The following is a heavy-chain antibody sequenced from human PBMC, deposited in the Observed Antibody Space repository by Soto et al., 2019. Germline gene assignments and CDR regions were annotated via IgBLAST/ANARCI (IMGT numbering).Heavy chain of an antibody. D-gene: IGHD3-16*01. CDR1: AASFSKYY. V-gene: IGHV4-59*01. J-gene: IGHJ4*02. CDR2: IYFNGNT. Sequence: LSLPCTVSAASFSKYYWTWIRQPPGKGLEWIGYIYFNGNTKYNPSLEGRLTISIDTSKKEFSLKLTSVTAADAAVYYCASVTFGGIVLAHWGQGTLVTVSS. CDR3: ASVTFGGIVLAH.